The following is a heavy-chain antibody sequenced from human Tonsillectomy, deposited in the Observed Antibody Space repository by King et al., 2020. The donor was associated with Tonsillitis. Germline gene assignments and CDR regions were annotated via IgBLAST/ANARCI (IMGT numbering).Heavy chain of an antibody. Sequence: VQLVESGGGLVPPGVSLRLSCAASGFTVSSNYMSWVRQAPGKGLEWVSVINSGGSTYYADSVKGRVTLSRDNSKNKLYLQMHSLRAEDTAVYYCARERGDFWSGYIDYWGQGTLVTVSS. CDR1: GFTVSSNY. D-gene: IGHD3-3*01. V-gene: IGHV3-66*01. CDR3: ARERGDFWSGYIDY. J-gene: IGHJ4*02. CDR2: INSGGST.